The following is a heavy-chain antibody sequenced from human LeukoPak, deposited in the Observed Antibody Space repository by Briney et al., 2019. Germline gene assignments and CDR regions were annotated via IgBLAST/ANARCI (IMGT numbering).Heavy chain of an antibody. D-gene: IGHD6-19*01. V-gene: IGHV4-39*07. CDR2: IYHSGST. CDR1: GGSISSSSYY. CDR3: ATIAVAGHFDY. Sequence: PSETLSLTCTVSGGSISSSSYYWGWIRQPPGKGLEWIGSIYHSGSTNYNPSLKSRVTISLDTSKNQFSLKLSSVTAADTAVYYCATIAVAGHFDYWGQGTLVTVSS. J-gene: IGHJ4*02.